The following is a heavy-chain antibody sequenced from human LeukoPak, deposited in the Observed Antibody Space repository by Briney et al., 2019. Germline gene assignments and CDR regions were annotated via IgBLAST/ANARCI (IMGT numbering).Heavy chain of an antibody. Sequence: TGGSLILSCAASGFTFSSYEMNWVRQAPGKGLEWVSYISSSGSTIYYADSVKGRFTISRDNAKNSLYLQMNSLRAEDTAVYYCARAGPWYYYYYGMDVWGQGTTVTVSS. J-gene: IGHJ6*02. CDR3: ARAGPWYYYYYGMDV. CDR2: ISSSGSTI. V-gene: IGHV3-48*03. CDR1: GFTFSSYE.